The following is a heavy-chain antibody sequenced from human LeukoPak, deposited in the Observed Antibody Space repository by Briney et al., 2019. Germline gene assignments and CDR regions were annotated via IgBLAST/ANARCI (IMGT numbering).Heavy chain of an antibody. Sequence: SETLSLTCTVSGYSISSGYYWGWIRQPPGKGLEWIGEINHSGSTNYNPSLKSRVTISVDTSKNQFSLKLSSVTAADTAVYYCARQGFSSSFDIWGQGTMVTVSS. CDR2: INHSGST. CDR3: ARQGFSSSFDI. CDR1: GYSISSGYY. J-gene: IGHJ3*02. V-gene: IGHV4-38-2*02. D-gene: IGHD3-10*01.